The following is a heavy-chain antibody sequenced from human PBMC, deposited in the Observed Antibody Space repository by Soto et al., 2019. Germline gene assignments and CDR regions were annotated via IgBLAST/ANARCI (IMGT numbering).Heavy chain of an antibody. J-gene: IGHJ3*02. D-gene: IGHD5-12*01. CDR3: AKAIRWLQLRGDAFDI. V-gene: IGHV3-30*18. CDR2: ISYDGSNK. Sequence: QVQLVESGGGVVQPGRSLRLSCAASGFTFSSYGMHWVRQAPGKGLEWVAVISYDGSNKYYADSVKGRFTISRDNSKNTPYLQMNSLRAEDTAVYYCAKAIRWLQLRGDAFDIWGQGTMVTVSS. CDR1: GFTFSSYG.